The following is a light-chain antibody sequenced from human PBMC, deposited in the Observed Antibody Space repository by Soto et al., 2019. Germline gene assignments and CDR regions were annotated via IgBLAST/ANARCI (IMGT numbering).Light chain of an antibody. J-gene: IGLJ3*02. V-gene: IGLV1-36*01. CDR2: YDD. CDR1: SSNIGNNA. Sequence: QSVLTQPPSVSEAPRQRVTISCSGSSSNIGNNAVNWYQQLPGKAPKLLIYYDDLLPSGVSDRFSGSKSGTSASLAISGLQAEDEADYYCAAWYDSLKGRVCGGGTKMTVL. CDR3: AAWYDSLKGRV.